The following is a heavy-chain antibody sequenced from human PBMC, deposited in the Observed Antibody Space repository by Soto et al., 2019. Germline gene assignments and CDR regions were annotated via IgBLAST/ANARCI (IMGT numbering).Heavy chain of an antibody. CDR2: ISANNGDT. V-gene: IGHV1-18*01. D-gene: IGHD3-22*01. CDR3: AREVPRAHSGYYPEY. J-gene: IGHJ4*02. CDR1: GYTFTSYG. Sequence: QVQLVQSGAEVKKPGASVKVSCKASGYTFTSYGISWVRQAPGQGLEWVGWISANNGDTTYAEKVQGRVTMTTDTSTSTAYMELRSLRSDATAVYYCAREVPRAHSGYYPEYWGQGGLVTVPS.